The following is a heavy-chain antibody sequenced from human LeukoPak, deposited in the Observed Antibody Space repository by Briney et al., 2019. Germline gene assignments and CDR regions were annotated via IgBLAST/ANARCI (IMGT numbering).Heavy chain of an antibody. CDR3: ARGSRELYYFDY. J-gene: IGHJ4*02. D-gene: IGHD1-7*01. V-gene: IGHV4-34*01. CDR2: IHHRGST. CDR1: GGSFSGYY. Sequence: PSETLSLTCAVYGGSFSGYYWSWIRQPPGKGLEWIGEIHHRGSTNYNPSLKSRVTISVDTSKNQFSLKLSSVTAADTAVYYCARGSRELYYFDYWGQGTLVTVSS.